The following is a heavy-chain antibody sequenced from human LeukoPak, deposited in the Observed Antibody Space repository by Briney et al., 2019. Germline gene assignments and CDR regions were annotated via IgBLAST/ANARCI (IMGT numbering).Heavy chain of an antibody. Sequence: AGGSLRLSCAASGFTVSNYAMSWVRQAPGRGLEWVSAISGNGGGTYYADSVKGRFTISRDNAKNTLYLQMKSLRAEDTAVYYCAKGTKVIVVDNYFDYWGQGTLVTVSS. CDR3: AKGTKVIVVDNYFDY. CDR1: GFTVSNYA. V-gene: IGHV3-23*01. J-gene: IGHJ4*02. D-gene: IGHD3-22*01. CDR2: ISGNGGGT.